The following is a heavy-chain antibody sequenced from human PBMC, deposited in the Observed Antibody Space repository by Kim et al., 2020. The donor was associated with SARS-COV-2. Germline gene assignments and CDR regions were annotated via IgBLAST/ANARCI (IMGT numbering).Heavy chain of an antibody. CDR2: MDTKSGKA. Sequence: ASVKVSCKASGYTFTSYEIHWVRQATGQGPEWMGWMDTKSGKADYAQRFLGRVTMTRDTSLTTVHMELRSLRSEDTGVYYCARRQADPLPFLEWPLGRNGLDVWGLGTTVTVS. CDR3: ARRQADPLPFLEWPLGRNGLDV. CDR1: GYTFTSYE. J-gene: IGHJ6*02. D-gene: IGHD3-3*01. V-gene: IGHV1-8*01.